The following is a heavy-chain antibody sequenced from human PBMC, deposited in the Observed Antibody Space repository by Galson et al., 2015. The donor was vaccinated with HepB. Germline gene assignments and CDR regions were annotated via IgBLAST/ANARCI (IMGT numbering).Heavy chain of an antibody. V-gene: IGHV2-70*13. D-gene: IGHD6-19*01. CDR2: IDWADDT. CDR3: ARIRAVAGRRLFDY. CDR1: GFSLSTSGMC. J-gene: IGHJ4*02. Sequence: PALVKPTQTLTLTCTFSGFSLSTSGMCVSWIRQPPGKALEWLALIDWADDTYYRTALKTRLTISKDTSKNQVVLTMTNMDTVDTATYDCARIRAVAGRRLFDYWGQGTLVTVSS.